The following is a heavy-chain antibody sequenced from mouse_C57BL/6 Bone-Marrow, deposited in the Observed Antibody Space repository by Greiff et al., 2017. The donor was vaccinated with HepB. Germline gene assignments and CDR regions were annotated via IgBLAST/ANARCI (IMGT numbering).Heavy chain of an antibody. Sequence: DVQLVESGGGLVKPGGSLKLSCAASGFTFSSYTMSWVRQTPEKRLEWVATISGGGGNTYYPDSVKGRFTISRDNAKNTLYLQMSSLRSEDTALYYCARRGYGYDDYAMDYWGQGTSVTVSS. J-gene: IGHJ4*01. CDR1: GFTFSSYT. CDR2: ISGGGGNT. D-gene: IGHD2-2*01. V-gene: IGHV5-9*01. CDR3: ARRGYGYDDYAMDY.